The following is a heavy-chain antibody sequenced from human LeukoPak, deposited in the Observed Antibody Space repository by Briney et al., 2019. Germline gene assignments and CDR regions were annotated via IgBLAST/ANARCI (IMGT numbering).Heavy chain of an antibody. D-gene: IGHD3-10*01. Sequence: ASVKVSCKASGFTFTSSAVQWVRQARGQRLEWIGWIVVGSGNTNYAQKFQERVTITRDMSTSTAYMELSSLRSEDTAVYYCAAGLLGSGTNPRVRYYGMDVWGQGTTVTVSS. CDR2: IVVGSGNT. CDR3: AAGLLGSGTNPRVRYYGMDV. CDR1: GFTFTSSA. J-gene: IGHJ6*02. V-gene: IGHV1-58*01.